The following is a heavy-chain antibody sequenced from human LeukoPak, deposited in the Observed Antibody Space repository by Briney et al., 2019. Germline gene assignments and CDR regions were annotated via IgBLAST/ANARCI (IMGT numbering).Heavy chain of an antibody. CDR3: AREGCSSTSCPFDY. J-gene: IGHJ4*02. V-gene: IGHV4-4*07. D-gene: IGHD2-2*01. CDR1: GGSISSYY. Sequence: SETLSLTCTVSGGSISSYYWSWIRQPAGKGLEWIGRIYTSGSTNYNPSLKSRVTMSVDTSKNQFSLKLSSVTAADTAVCYCAREGCSSTSCPFDYWGQGTLVTVSS. CDR2: IYTSGST.